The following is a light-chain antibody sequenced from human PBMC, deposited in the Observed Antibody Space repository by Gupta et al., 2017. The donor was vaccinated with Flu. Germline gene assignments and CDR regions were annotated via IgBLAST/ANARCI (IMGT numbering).Light chain of an antibody. Sequence: IVRTQSPDSLSMSLGERATINCKSSQSVLNSGNNKNYFAWYRQRPGQPPKVLFYWASTRESVVHDRFSSGGSGADFTLTITILQADDVAVYYCQQYHATPRTFGQGTKVEIK. CDR1: QSVLNSGNNKNY. V-gene: IGKV4-1*01. CDR2: WAS. CDR3: QQYHATPRT. J-gene: IGKJ1*01.